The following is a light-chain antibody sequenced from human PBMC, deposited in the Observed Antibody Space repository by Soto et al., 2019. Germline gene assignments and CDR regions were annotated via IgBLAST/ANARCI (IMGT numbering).Light chain of an antibody. CDR1: QSITRSF. CDR2: GAS. Sequence: EIVLTQSPGTLSLSPGERATLSCRASQSITRSFLVWYQQKPGQTPRLLIHGASIRATGIPDRFSGSGSGTDFSLTISRLEPEDFAVYYCQHYVSSPTWTFGQGTKVEIK. V-gene: IGKV3-20*01. J-gene: IGKJ1*01. CDR3: QHYVSSPTWT.